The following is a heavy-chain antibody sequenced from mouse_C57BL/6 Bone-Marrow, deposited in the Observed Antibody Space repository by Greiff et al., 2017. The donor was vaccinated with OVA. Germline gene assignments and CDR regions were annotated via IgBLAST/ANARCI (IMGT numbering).Heavy chain of an antibody. CDR1: GFTFSSYA. D-gene: IGHD2-1*01. Sequence: EVKLVESGGGLVKPGGSLKLSCAASGFTFSSYAMSWVRQTPEKRLEWVATISDGGSYTYYPDNVKGRFTISRDNAKNNLYLQMSHLKSEDTAMYYCAVYYGNFFDYWGQGTTLTVSS. J-gene: IGHJ2*01. V-gene: IGHV5-4*03. CDR2: ISDGGSYT. CDR3: AVYYGNFFDY.